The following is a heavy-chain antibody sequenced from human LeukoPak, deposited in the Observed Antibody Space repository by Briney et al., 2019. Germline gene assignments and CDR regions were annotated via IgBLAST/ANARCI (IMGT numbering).Heavy chain of an antibody. CDR2: IISHGGST. CDR3: ARVMMGATKSNYNYYVMDV. J-gene: IGHJ6*02. Sequence: GGSLRLSCAASGFTFSSYTMHWVRQATGKGLEYVAAIISHGGSTYYANSVQGRFTISRDNSKNTLYLQMGSLRAEDKAVYYCARVMMGATKSNYNYYVMDVWGQGTTVTVSS. V-gene: IGHV3-64*01. CDR1: GFTFSSYT. D-gene: IGHD1-26*01.